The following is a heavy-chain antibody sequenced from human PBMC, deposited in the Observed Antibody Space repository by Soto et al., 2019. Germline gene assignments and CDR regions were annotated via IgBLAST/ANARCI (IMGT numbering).Heavy chain of an antibody. CDR3: ARSSGGNFGIIIEGTNWFAP. D-gene: IGHD1-26*01. CDR1: GYNFIGYF. Sequence: GASVKVSCKASGYNFIGYFIHWVRQAPGQGLEWMGVINPHGGSTAYAQKFKGRATLTRDTSASTVYMEVSSLTSEDTAMYYCARSSGGNFGIIIEGTNWFAPWGQGTLVTVSS. CDR2: INPHGGST. V-gene: IGHV1-46*01. J-gene: IGHJ5*02.